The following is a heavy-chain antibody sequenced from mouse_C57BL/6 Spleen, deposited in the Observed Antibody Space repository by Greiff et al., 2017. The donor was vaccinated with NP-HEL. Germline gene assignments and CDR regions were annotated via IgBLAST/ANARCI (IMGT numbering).Heavy chain of an antibody. CDR3: ATGYGYDGFAY. J-gene: IGHJ3*01. Sequence: VQLQQSGPELVKPGASVKISCKASGYAFSSSWMNWVKQRPGKGLEWIGRIYPGDGDTNYNGKFKGKATLTADKSSSTAYMQLSSLTSEDYAVYFWATGYGYDGFAYWGQGTLVTVSA. V-gene: IGHV1-82*01. CDR2: IYPGDGDT. D-gene: IGHD2-2*01. CDR1: GYAFSSSW.